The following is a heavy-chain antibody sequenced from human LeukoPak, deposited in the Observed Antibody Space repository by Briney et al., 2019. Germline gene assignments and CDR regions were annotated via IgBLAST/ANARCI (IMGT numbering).Heavy chain of an antibody. Sequence: GGSLRLSCAASGFTFSIYAMSWVRQAPGKGLEWVSAISGSGGTTYYAHSVKDRFTISRDNSKNTLFLQMNSLRAEDTAVYYCAKSQEDDSSGYYYSNFDYWGQGTLATVSS. D-gene: IGHD3-22*01. J-gene: IGHJ4*02. CDR2: ISGSGGTT. V-gene: IGHV3-23*01. CDR3: AKSQEDDSSGYYYSNFDY. CDR1: GFTFSIYA.